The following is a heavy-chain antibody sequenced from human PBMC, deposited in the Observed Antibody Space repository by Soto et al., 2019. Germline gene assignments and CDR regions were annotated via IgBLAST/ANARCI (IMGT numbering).Heavy chain of an antibody. CDR2: IKCDGSEK. V-gene: IGHV3-7*03. Sequence: PGGSLRLSCAASGFTFSSSWMHWVCQAPEKGPEWVADIKCDGSEKYYVDSVKGRLTISRDNAKNSLYLQVNSLRAEDMTVYYCVRGGGWGTPPRIADLFGRRGQGTTVTVSS. CDR3: VRGGGWGTPPRIADLFGR. CDR1: GFTFSSSW. J-gene: IGHJ6*02. D-gene: IGHD6-13*01.